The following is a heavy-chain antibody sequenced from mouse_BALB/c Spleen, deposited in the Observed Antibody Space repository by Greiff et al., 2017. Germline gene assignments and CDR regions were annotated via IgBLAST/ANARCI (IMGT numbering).Heavy chain of an antibody. J-gene: IGHJ4*01. CDR2: ILPGSGST. V-gene: IGHV1-9*01. CDR3: ERSAEYDGAMDY. CDR1: GYTFSSYW. D-gene: IGHD2-12*01. Sequence: QVQLQQSGAELMKPGASVKISCKATGYTFSSYWIEWVKQRPGHGLEWIGEILPGSGSTNYNEKFKGKATFTADTSSNTAYMQLSSLTSEDSAVYYCERSAEYDGAMDYWGQGTSVTVSS.